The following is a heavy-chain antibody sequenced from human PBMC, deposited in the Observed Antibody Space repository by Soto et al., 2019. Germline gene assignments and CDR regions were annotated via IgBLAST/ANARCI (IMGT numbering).Heavy chain of an antibody. Sequence: QITLKESGPTLVKPTQTLTLTCTFSWFSLSTSGVGVGWIRQPPGKALEWLTFIYWDDDKRNSPFLKRRRTITKDTSKNQVVLTMTNMDPVDTATYYCAHLVVAGLTYYFDSWGQGTLVTVSS. J-gene: IGHJ4*02. CDR3: AHLVVAGLTYYFDS. V-gene: IGHV2-5*02. CDR1: WFSLSTSGVG. D-gene: IGHD2-15*01. CDR2: IYWDDDK.